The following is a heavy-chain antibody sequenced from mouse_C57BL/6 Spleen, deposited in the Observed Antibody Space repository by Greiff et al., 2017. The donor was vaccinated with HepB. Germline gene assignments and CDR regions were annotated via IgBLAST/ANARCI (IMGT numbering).Heavy chain of an antibody. CDR2: ISSGSSTI. CDR3: ARVPYGNYGGEARDY. J-gene: IGHJ4*01. Sequence: EVMLVESGGGLVKPGGSLKLSCAASGFTFSDYGMHWVRQAPEKGLEWVAYISSGSSTIYYADTVKGRFTISRDNAKNTLFLQMTSLRSEDTAMYYCARVPYGNYGGEARDYWGQGTSVTVSS. D-gene: IGHD2-10*02. V-gene: IGHV5-17*01. CDR1: GFTFSDYG.